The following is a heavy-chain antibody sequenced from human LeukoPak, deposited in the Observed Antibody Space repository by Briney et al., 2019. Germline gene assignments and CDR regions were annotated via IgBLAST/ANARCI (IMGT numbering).Heavy chain of an antibody. Sequence: SETLSLTCAVSAYSISSGYYWGWIRQPPGKGLEWIGSIYHSGSTYYNPSLKSRVTISVDTSKNQFSLKLSSVTAADTAVYYCARVFTIFGVVTNYWGQGTLVTVSS. V-gene: IGHV4-38-2*01. D-gene: IGHD3-3*01. J-gene: IGHJ4*02. CDR2: IYHSGST. CDR1: AYSISSGYY. CDR3: ARVFTIFGVVTNY.